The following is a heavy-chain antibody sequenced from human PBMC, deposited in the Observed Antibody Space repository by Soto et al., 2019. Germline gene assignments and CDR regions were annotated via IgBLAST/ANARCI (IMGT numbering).Heavy chain of an antibody. CDR3: ARRGLVGTQGVDY. CDR2: IYPDESDT. J-gene: IGHJ4*02. CDR1: GYSFTKYW. V-gene: IGHV5-51*01. D-gene: IGHD3-10*01. Sequence: GESLKISCKGSGYSFTKYWIGWVRQMPGKGLEWMAIIYPDESDTRYSPSFQGQVTISADKSISTAYLQWSSLKASDTAIYYCARRGLVGTQGVDYWGQGTLVTVSS.